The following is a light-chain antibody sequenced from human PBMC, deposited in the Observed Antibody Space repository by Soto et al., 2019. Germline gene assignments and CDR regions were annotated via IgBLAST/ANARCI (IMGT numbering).Light chain of an antibody. Sequence: QSALTQPASVSGSPGQSITISCTGTSSDVGMYNLVSWYQQHPGEAPKLMIYEGSRRPSGVSNRFSGSKSGNTASLTVSGLQAEDEADYYCCSYAGGGTWVFGVGTKLTVL. CDR1: SSDVGMYNL. CDR3: CSYAGGGTWV. V-gene: IGLV2-23*01. J-gene: IGLJ3*02. CDR2: EGS.